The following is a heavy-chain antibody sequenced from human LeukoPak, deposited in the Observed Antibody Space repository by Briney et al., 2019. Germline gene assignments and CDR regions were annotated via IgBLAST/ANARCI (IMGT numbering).Heavy chain of an antibody. CDR1: GGTFSSYA. J-gene: IGHJ5*02. Sequence: ASVKVSCKASGGTFSSYAISWVRQAPGQGLEWMGGIIPIFGIANYAQKFQGRVTITTDESTSTAYMELSSLRSEDTAVYYCARATLIYSNYNWFDPWGQGTLVTVSS. D-gene: IGHD4-11*01. CDR2: IIPIFGIA. CDR3: ARATLIYSNYNWFDP. V-gene: IGHV1-69*05.